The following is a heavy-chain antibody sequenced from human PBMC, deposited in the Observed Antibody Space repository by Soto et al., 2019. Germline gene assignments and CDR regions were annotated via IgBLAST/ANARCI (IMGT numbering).Heavy chain of an antibody. Sequence: SCKASGYTFTSYGISWVRQAPGKGLEWVSTISGSGDSTYYADSVRGRFTISRDNSKNTLYLQMNSLRAEDTAVYYCAKGRSYYYYYGVDVWGQGTTVTVSS. CDR1: GYTFTSYG. CDR3: AKGRSYYYYYGVDV. V-gene: IGHV3-23*01. J-gene: IGHJ6*02. CDR2: ISGSGDST.